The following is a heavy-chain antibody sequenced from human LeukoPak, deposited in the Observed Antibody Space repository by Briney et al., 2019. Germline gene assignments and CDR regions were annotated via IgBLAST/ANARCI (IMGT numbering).Heavy chain of an antibody. CDR3: ARVEGNWFDP. J-gene: IGHJ5*02. Sequence: SETLSLTCTVSCGSVSIGSYYWSWIRQPPGKGLEWIGYIYYIGSTNYNPSLNSRVTISVDTSKTQFSPKLSSVTAADTAVYFCARVEGNWFDPWGQGTLVTVSS. V-gene: IGHV4-61*01. CDR1: CGSVSIGSYY. CDR2: IYYIGST.